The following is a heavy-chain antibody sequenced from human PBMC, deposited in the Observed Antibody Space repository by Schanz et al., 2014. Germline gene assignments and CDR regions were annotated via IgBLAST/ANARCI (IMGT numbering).Heavy chain of an antibody. J-gene: IGHJ4*02. D-gene: IGHD1-1*01. V-gene: IGHV3-7*01. Sequence: RISCAASGFTFSSYCINWVRQAPGKGLEWVANINQDGSEKYYVDSVKGRFTISRDNAKNSLYLQMNGLRAEDTSVFYCARDGPELYYFDDWGEGTLVTDSS. CDR1: GFTFSSYC. CDR2: INQDGSEK. CDR3: ARDGPELYYFDD.